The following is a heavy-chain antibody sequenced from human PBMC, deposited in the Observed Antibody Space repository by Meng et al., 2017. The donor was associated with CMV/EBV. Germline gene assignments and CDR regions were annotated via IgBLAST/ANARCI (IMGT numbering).Heavy chain of an antibody. Sequence: QVQLPESGPGLLKPSQTPSLTCTVSAGSSSSGDYSCSWIRQPPGKGLEWIGYIYYSGSTYYNPSLKSRVTISVDTSKNQFSLKLSSVTAADTAVYYCARVGRTSCYDYWGQGTLVTVSS. CDR1: AGSSSSGDYS. J-gene: IGHJ4*02. CDR3: ARVGRTSCYDY. V-gene: IGHV4-30-4*08. D-gene: IGHD2-2*01. CDR2: IYYSGST.